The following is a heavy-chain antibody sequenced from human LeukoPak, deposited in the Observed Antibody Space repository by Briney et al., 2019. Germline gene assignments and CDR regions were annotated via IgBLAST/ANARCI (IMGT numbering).Heavy chain of an antibody. Sequence: GGSLRLSCAASGFTFSSYWMHWVRQAPGKGLVWVSRINSDGSSRFYADSVKGRFTISRDNAKNTLYLQMNSLRAEDTAVYYCAKDTDSSGYSYYFDYWGQGTLVTVSS. CDR3: AKDTDSSGYSYYFDY. CDR1: GFTFSSYW. V-gene: IGHV3-74*01. J-gene: IGHJ4*02. CDR2: INSDGSSR. D-gene: IGHD3-22*01.